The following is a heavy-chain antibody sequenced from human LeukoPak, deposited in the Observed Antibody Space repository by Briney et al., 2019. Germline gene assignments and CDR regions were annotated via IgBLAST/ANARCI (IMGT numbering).Heavy chain of an antibody. CDR1: GGSFSGYY. Sequence: SETLSLTCAVYGGSFSGYYWSWIRQPPGKGLEWIGEINHSGSTNYNPSLKSRVTISVDTSKNQFSLKLSSVTAADTAVYYCARDPGNYYDSSGYYSDAFDIWGQGTMVTVSS. V-gene: IGHV4-34*01. J-gene: IGHJ3*02. CDR2: INHSGST. D-gene: IGHD3-22*01. CDR3: ARDPGNYYDSSGYYSDAFDI.